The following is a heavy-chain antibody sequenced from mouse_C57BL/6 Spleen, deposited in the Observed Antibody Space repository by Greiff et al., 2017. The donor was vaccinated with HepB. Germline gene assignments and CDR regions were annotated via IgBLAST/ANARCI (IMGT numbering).Heavy chain of an antibody. CDR2: IRNKANNHAT. J-gene: IGHJ1*03. D-gene: IGHD1-1*01. V-gene: IGHV6-6*01. CDR3: TRRHSTVVGTRYFDV. Sequence: EVKLEESGGGLVQPGGSMKLSCAASGFTFSDAWMDWVRQSPEKGLEWVADIRNKANNHATYYAESVKGRFTISRDDSKSSVYLQMNSLRAEDTGIYYCTRRHSTVVGTRYFDVWGTGTTVTVSS. CDR1: GFTFSDAW.